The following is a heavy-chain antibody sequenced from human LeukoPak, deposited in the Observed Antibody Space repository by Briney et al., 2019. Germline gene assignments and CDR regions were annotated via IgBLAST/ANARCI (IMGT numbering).Heavy chain of an antibody. CDR2: INHDGREK. Sequence: GGSLRLSCAASGFTFSTYWMSWVRQAPGKGLEWVANINHDGREKYYVDSVKGRLTISRDNAKNSLYLQMNSLRAEDTAIYYCARGSNWAFDYWGQGTLVTVSS. D-gene: IGHD7-27*01. CDR1: GFTFSTYW. V-gene: IGHV3-7*05. J-gene: IGHJ4*02. CDR3: ARGSNWAFDY.